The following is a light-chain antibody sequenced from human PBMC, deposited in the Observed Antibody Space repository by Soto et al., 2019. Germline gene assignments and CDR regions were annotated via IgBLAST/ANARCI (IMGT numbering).Light chain of an antibody. Sequence: QSALTQPPSASGSPGQSVTISCTGTSSDVGGYNYVSWYQQHPSKAPKLMIYEVSKRPSGVPDRFSGSKSSNTASLTVSGLQAEDEADYYCRSYAGSNNYVFGTGTKVTVL. CDR1: SSDVGGYNY. J-gene: IGLJ1*01. CDR2: EVS. V-gene: IGLV2-8*01. CDR3: RSYAGSNNYV.